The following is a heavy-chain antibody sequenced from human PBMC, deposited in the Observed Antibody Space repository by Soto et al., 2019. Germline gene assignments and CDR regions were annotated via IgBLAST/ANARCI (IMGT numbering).Heavy chain of an antibody. CDR2: IYHDGLNK. D-gene: IGHD3-10*01. Sequence: QVQLVESGGGGVQPGRSLRLSCATSGFTFSSFIMHWVRQAPGKGLEWVAVIYHDGLNKYYADSVKGRFTISRDNSKNPLYLQMTSLRVEDTAVYSCAIRVGAFDYWGRGTLVTVSS. CDR3: AIRVGAFDY. CDR1: GFTFSSFI. J-gene: IGHJ4*02. V-gene: IGHV3-33*01.